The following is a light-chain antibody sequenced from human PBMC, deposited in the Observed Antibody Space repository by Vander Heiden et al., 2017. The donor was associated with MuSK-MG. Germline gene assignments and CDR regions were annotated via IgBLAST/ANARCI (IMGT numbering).Light chain of an antibody. CDR2: EVS. CDR3: TQSKELPHT. J-gene: IGKJ2*01. Sequence: EIVLTQSQLSRSVTPGQPASISCKSSQSLLHSDEKTYLYWYLQKAGQPPELLIYEVSNRCTGVPQRFSGSGSETSFTLTISRVEAEDVGIYYCTQSKELPHTFGLGTKREIK. CDR1: QSLLHSDEKTY. V-gene: IGKV2D-29*01.